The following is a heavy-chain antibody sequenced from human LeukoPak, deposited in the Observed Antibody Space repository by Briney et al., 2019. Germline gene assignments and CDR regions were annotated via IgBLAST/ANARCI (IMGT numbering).Heavy chain of an antibody. D-gene: IGHD3-22*01. CDR3: ASKYDSSGKGGNY. Sequence: PSETLSLTCAVYGGSFSGYYWGWISQPPGKGLEWIGEINHSGSTNYNPSLKSRVTISVDTSKNQFSLKLSSVTAADTAVYYCASKYDSSGKGGNYWGQGTLVTVSS. CDR2: INHSGST. V-gene: IGHV4-34*01. CDR1: GGSFSGYY. J-gene: IGHJ4*02.